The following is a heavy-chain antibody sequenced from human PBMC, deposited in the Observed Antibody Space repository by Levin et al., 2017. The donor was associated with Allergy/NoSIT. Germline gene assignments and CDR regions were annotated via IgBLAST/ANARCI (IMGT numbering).Heavy chain of an antibody. CDR2: IYPGDSDT. V-gene: IGHV5-51*01. CDR1: GYSFTSYW. Sequence: ASVKVSFPVSGYSFTSYWIGWVRQMPGKGLEWMGIIYPGDSDTRYSPSFQGQVTISADKSISTAYLQWSSLKASDTAMYYCARQFRGYDILTGYYNVGAFDIWGQGTMVTVSS. CDR3: ARQFRGYDILTGYYNVGAFDI. D-gene: IGHD3-9*01. J-gene: IGHJ3*02.